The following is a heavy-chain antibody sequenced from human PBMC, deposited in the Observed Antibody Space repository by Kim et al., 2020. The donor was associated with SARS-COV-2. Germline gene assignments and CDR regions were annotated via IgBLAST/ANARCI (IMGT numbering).Heavy chain of an antibody. V-gene: IGHV3-23*01. D-gene: IGHD3-10*01. CDR3: AKAPFAMVRGVTDLGY. J-gene: IGHJ4*02. Sequence: DSVKGRFTISRDNSKNTLYLQMNSLRAEDTAVYYCAKAPFAMVRGVTDLGYWGQGTLVTVSS.